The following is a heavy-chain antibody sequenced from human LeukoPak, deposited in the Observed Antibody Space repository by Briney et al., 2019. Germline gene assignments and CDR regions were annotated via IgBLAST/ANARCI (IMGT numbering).Heavy chain of an antibody. Sequence: GGSLRLSCAASGFTFSSYWMTWVRQAPGKGLEWVANIGEDGSEKYYVDSVKGRFTISRDNAKNSLYLQVNSLRAEDTAVYYCARMRGRYCSSNGCYVEYWGQGALVTVSS. CDR1: GFTFSSYW. CDR2: IGEDGSEK. V-gene: IGHV3-7*01. CDR3: ARMRGRYCSSNGCYVEY. J-gene: IGHJ4*02. D-gene: IGHD2-2*01.